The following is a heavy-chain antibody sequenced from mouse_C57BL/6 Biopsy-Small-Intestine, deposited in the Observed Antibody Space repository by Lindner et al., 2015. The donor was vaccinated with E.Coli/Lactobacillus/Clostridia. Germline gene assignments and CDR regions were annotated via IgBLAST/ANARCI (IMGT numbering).Heavy chain of an antibody. V-gene: IGHV1-81*01. CDR2: IYPRSGNT. D-gene: IGHD2-3*01. Sequence: VQLQESGAELARPGASVKLSCKASGYIFTTYGISWVKQRTGQGLEWIGEIYPRSGNTYFNEKFKDKATLTADKSSSTAYMEPRSLTSEDSAVYFCARWNDGYYGDYWGQGTTLTVSS. CDR3: ARWNDGYYGDY. J-gene: IGHJ2*01. CDR1: GYIFTTYG.